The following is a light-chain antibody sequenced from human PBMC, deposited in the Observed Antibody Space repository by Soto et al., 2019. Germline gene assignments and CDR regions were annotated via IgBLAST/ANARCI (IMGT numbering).Light chain of an antibody. CDR2: WAS. J-gene: IGKJ1*01. Sequence: DIVMTQSPDSLAVSLGERATINCKSSQSVLSRSNNKNYLGWYQQKPGQAPKLLISWASTRESGVPDRFSGSGSGTHFTLTISSLQAEEVAVYYCQQYYGAPLTFGQGTKVEIK. V-gene: IGKV4-1*01. CDR3: QQYYGAPLT. CDR1: QSVLSRSNNKNY.